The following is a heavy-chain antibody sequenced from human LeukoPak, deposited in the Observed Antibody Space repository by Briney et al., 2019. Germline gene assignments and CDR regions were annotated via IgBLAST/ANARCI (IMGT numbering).Heavy chain of an antibody. J-gene: IGHJ5*02. Sequence: PSQTLSLTCTVSGGSISSGGYHWSWIRQHPGKGLEWIGYIYYSGSTYYNPSLKSRVTISVDTSKNQFSLKLSSVTAADTAVYYCARKYPPYYYGSGSFNWFDPWGQGTLVTVSS. CDR3: ARKYPPYYYGSGSFNWFDP. CDR1: GGSISSGGYH. CDR2: IYYSGST. V-gene: IGHV4-31*03. D-gene: IGHD3-10*01.